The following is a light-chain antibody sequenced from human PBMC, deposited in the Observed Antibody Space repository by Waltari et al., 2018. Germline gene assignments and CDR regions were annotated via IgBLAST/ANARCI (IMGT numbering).Light chain of an antibody. CDR3: SSYTRSDTVL. V-gene: IGLV2-14*01. J-gene: IGLJ2*01. CDR2: EGS. Sequence: QSALTQPASVSGFPGQSITISCTGTSSDVGGHNYVSWYQQPPCKAPKLMIYEGSYRPSGGSNRFSASKSGNTASLTISGLQADDEADYYCSSYTRSDTVLFGGGTKLSVL. CDR1: SSDVGGHNY.